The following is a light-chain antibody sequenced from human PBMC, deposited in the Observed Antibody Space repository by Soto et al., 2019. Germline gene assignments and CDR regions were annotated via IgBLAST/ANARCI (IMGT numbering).Light chain of an antibody. Sequence: QSALTQPASVSGSPGQSITISCTGTSSDVSGYNYVSWYQQHPGKAPKLMIYDVSNRPSGVSNRFSGSKSGNTASLTISGLQAEDEADYYCSSYTSSSIPVFGGGTKLTVL. CDR2: DVS. V-gene: IGLV2-14*01. CDR3: SSYTSSSIPV. CDR1: SSDVSGYNY. J-gene: IGLJ2*01.